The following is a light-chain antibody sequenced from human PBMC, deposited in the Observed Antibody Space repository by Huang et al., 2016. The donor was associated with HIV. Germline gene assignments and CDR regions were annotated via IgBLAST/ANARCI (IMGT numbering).Light chain of an antibody. V-gene: IGKV3-15*01. CDR2: GAS. CDR3: QQYNNWPKVFT. J-gene: IGKJ3*01. CDR1: QSVSSN. Sequence: EIVMTQSPATLSVSPGERATLSCRASQSVSSNLAWYQQNPGQAPRLLIYGASTRATGIPARVSGSGSGTEFTLTISSLQSEDFAGYYCQQYNNWPKVFTFGPGTKVDIK.